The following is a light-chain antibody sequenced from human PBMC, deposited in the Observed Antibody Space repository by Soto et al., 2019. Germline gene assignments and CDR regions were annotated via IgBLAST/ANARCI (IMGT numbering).Light chain of an antibody. J-gene: IGLJ2*01. CDR3: AAWDDNLSGLV. CDR1: SSNIGSNY. Sequence: QSVLTQPPSASGTPGQTVTISCSGGSSNIGSNYVYWYHQLPGAAPRLLMYRADQRPSGVPDRFSGSKSGTSASLAISGFRSEDEADYYCAAWDDNLSGLVFGGGTKLTVL. CDR2: RAD. V-gene: IGLV1-47*01.